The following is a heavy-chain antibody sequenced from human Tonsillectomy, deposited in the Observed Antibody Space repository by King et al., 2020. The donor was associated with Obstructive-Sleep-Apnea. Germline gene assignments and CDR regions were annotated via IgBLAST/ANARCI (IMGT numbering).Heavy chain of an antibody. Sequence: VQLVESGGGLVQPGGSLKLSCAASGVTFSSYAMSCVRQAPGKGLEWVSAINGRGGSTYNTDSVKGRFTISRDNSKNKLYMPMNSLRAEDTAVYYCARDITYYYGSGSLWGQGTLVTVSS. CDR2: INGRGGST. D-gene: IGHD3-10*01. CDR3: ARDITYYYGSGSL. V-gene: IGHV3-23*04. J-gene: IGHJ4*02. CDR1: GVTFSSYA.